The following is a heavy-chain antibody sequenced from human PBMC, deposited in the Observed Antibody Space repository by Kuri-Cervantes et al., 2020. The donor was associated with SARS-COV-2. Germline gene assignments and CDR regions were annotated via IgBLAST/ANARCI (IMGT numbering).Heavy chain of an antibody. CDR3: ARAGAEVTSHFDY. CDR1: GYTFTGYY. D-gene: IGHD2-21*02. Sequence: ASVKVSCKASGYTFTGYYMHWVRQAPGQGLEWMGWINPNSGGTNYAQKFQGRVTMTRDTSISTAYMELSRLRSDDTAVYYCARAGAEVTSHFDYWAREPWSPSPQ. CDR2: INPNSGGT. V-gene: IGHV1-2*02. J-gene: IGHJ4*02.